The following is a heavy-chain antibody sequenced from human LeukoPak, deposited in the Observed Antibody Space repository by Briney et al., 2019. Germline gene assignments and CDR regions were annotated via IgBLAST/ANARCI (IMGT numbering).Heavy chain of an antibody. D-gene: IGHD3-3*01. CDR1: GYTFTSYD. Sequence: ASVKVSCKASGYTFTSYDINWVRQATGQGLEWMGWMNPNSGNTGYAQKSQGRVTMTRNTSISTAYMELSSLRSEDTAVYYCARGLGHYDFWSGYYKGVGLGYYYYYYGMDVWGQGTTVTVSS. J-gene: IGHJ6*02. V-gene: IGHV1-8*01. CDR2: MNPNSGNT. CDR3: ARGLGHYDFWSGYYKGVGLGYYYYYYGMDV.